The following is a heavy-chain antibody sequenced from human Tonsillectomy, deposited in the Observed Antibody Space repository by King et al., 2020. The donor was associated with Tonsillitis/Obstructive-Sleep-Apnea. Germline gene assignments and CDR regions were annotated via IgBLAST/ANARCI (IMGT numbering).Heavy chain of an antibody. J-gene: IGHJ6*03. CDR3: ARGEIEYPFFCRNYMDV. CDR1: GGSFSGYY. V-gene: IGHV4-34*01. D-gene: IGHD2/OR15-2a*01. Sequence: VQLQQWGAGLLKPSETLSLTCAVYGGSFSGYYWSWIRQPPGKGLEWIGEINHSGSTNYNPSLKSRVTISIDTSKNQFSLKLSSVTAADTAVYYCARGEIEYPFFCRNYMDVWGKGTTVTVSS. CDR2: INHSGST.